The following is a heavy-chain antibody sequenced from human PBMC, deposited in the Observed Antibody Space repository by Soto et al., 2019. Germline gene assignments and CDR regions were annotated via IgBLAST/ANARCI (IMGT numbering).Heavy chain of an antibody. CDR2: INGGQGRT. V-gene: IGHV3-23*01. D-gene: IGHD3-9*01. J-gene: IGHJ4*02. Sequence: PGVSLRLSCAASGFTFTTYTMNWVRQAPGKGLEWVSAINGGQGRTYYADSVKGRFTISRDNSKNMLFLQMNSLRAEDTAVYYCAKERHPYGILTVDHWGQGTPFTVSS. CDR3: AKERHPYGILTVDH. CDR1: GFTFTTYT.